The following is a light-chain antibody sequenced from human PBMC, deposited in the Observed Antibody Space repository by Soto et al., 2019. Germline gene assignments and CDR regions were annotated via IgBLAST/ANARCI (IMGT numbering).Light chain of an antibody. Sequence: DIQMTQSPSSLSASVGDRVTITCRASQSIRNYFNWYQRKPGKAPKVLIYTAPSLQSGAPSRLSASGSGTDFTLSVVSLQPEDFATYYCQQTYSTPPGAFGQGTKV. CDR2: TAP. V-gene: IGKV1-39*01. CDR1: QSIRNY. CDR3: QQTYSTPPGA. J-gene: IGKJ1*01.